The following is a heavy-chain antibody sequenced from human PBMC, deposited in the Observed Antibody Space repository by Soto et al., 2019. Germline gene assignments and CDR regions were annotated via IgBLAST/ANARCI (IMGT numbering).Heavy chain of an antibody. V-gene: IGHV4-39*01. Sequence: SETLSLTCTVSGGSISSSSYYWGWIRQPPGKGLEWIGSIYYSGSTYYNPSLKSRVTISVDTSKNQFSLKLSSVTAADTAVYYCARQQRDGYNKRGAFDYWGQGTLVTVS. CDR1: GGSISSSSYY. CDR3: ARQQRDGYNKRGAFDY. CDR2: IYYSGST. J-gene: IGHJ4*02. D-gene: IGHD5-12*01.